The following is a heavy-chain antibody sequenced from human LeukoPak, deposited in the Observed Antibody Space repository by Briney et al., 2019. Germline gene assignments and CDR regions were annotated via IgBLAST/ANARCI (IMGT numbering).Heavy chain of an antibody. CDR3: ASYADSAHLVPRSYWYFDL. CDR1: GGSISSSSYY. D-gene: IGHD3-16*02. J-gene: IGHJ2*01. Sequence: PSETLSLTCTVSGGSISSSSYYWGWIRQPPGKGLEWIGSIYYSGSTYYNPSLKSRVTISVDRSKNQFSLKLSSVTAADTAVYYCASYADSAHLVPRSYWYFDLWGRGTLVTASS. CDR2: IYYSGST. V-gene: IGHV4-39*07.